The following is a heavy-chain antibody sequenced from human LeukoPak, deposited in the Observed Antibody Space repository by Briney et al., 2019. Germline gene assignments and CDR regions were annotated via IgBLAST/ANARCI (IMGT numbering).Heavy chain of an antibody. D-gene: IGHD1-26*01. CDR1: GGSISSYY. Sequence: SETLSLTCTVSGGSISSYYWSWIRQPAGKGLEWIGRICTSGSTNYNPSLKSRVTMSVDTSKNQFSQKLSSVTAADTALYYCARGPREHGGDTYDYWGQGTLVTVSS. CDR2: ICTSGST. J-gene: IGHJ4*02. CDR3: ARGPREHGGDTYDY. V-gene: IGHV4-4*07.